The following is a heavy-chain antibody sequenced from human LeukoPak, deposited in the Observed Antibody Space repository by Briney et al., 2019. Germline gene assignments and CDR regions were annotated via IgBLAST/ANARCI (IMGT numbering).Heavy chain of an antibody. CDR3: ARDRGRYCSGGSCYQFDY. D-gene: IGHD2-15*01. CDR2: ISYDGSNK. J-gene: IGHJ4*02. Sequence: GGSLRLSCAASGFTFSSYAMHWVRQAPGKGLEWVAVISYDGSNKYYADSVKGRFTISRDNSKNTLYLQMNSLRAEDTAVYYCARDRGRYCSGGSCYQFDYWGQGTLVTVSS. CDR1: GFTFSSYA. V-gene: IGHV3-30*04.